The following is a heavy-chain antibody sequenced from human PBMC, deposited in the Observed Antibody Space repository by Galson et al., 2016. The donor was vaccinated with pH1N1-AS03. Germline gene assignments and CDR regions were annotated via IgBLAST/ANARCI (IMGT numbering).Heavy chain of an antibody. CDR2: IWYDGSNK. D-gene: IGHD3-10*01. CDR3: ARGRGYGQYYFDY. J-gene: IGHJ4*02. V-gene: IGHV3-33*01. CDR1: GFSFSSFG. Sequence: SLRLSCAAPGFSFSSFGVHWVRQAPGKGLEWVAVIWYDGSNKYYADSVKGRFTISRGNTRNTLYLQMNSLRVEDTAVYFCARGRGYGQYYFDYWGQGTLVTVSS.